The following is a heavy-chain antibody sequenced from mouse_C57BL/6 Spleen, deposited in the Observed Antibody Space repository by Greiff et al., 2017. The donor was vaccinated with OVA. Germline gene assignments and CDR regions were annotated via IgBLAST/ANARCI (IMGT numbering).Heavy chain of an antibody. Sequence: QVQLQQSGPELVKPGASVKISCKASGYSFTSYYIHWVKQRPGQGLEWIGWIYPGSGNTKYNEKFKGKATLTADTSSSTAYMQLSSLTSEDSAVYYCARSYHYAMDYWGQGTSVTVFS. CDR1: GYSFTSYY. CDR3: ARSYHYAMDY. V-gene: IGHV1-66*01. J-gene: IGHJ4*01. CDR2: IYPGSGNT. D-gene: IGHD2-12*01.